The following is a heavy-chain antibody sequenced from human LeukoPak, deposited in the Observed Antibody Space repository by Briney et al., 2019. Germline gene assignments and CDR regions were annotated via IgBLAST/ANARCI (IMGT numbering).Heavy chain of an antibody. J-gene: IGHJ6*03. V-gene: IGHV3-23*01. CDR1: GFTFSSYA. CDR2: ISGSGGST. D-gene: IGHD3-3*01. Sequence: GGSLRLSCAASGFTFSSYAMSWVRQAPGKGLEWVSAISGSGGSTYYADSVKGRFTISRDNSKNTLYLQMNSLRAEDTAVYYCAKAHITIFGVVTPGGLLYMDVWGKGTTVTVSS. CDR3: AKAHITIFGVVTPGGLLYMDV.